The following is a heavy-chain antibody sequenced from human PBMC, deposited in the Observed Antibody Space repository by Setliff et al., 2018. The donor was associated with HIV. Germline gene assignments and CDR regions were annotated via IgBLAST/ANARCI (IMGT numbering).Heavy chain of an antibody. Sequence: GGSLRLSCVASGFTFRNYAMSWVRQAPGKGLEWVSGIGGSGGSTYYADSVKGRFTISRDNSKNTLYLQMNSLRAEDTAVYFCARGPPDIVVVPTTMRDAFDIWGQGTMVTVS. CDR3: ARGPPDIVVVPTTMRDAFDI. V-gene: IGHV3-23*01. D-gene: IGHD2-2*01. CDR1: GFTFRNYA. CDR2: IGGSGGST. J-gene: IGHJ3*02.